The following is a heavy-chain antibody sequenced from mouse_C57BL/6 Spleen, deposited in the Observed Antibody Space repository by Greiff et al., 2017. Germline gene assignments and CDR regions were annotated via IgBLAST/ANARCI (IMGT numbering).Heavy chain of an antibody. D-gene: IGHD1-1*01. V-gene: IGHV1-69*01. CDR1: GYTFTSYW. CDR2: IDPSDSYT. J-gene: IGHJ2*01. Sequence: QVQLQQPGAELVMPGASVKLSCKASGYTFTSYWMHWVKQRPGQGLEWIGEIDPSDSYTNYNQKFKGKSTLTVEQSSSTAYMQLSSLTSEDSAVYYCARSSYYYGSSLFFDYWGQGTTLTGSS. CDR3: ARSSYYYGSSLFFDY.